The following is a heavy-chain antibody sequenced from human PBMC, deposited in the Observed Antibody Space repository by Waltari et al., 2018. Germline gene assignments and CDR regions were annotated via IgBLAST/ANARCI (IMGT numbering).Heavy chain of an antibody. CDR1: GFSFSTRAVG. CDR2: IYWDDDK. V-gene: IGHV2-5*02. D-gene: IGHD1-26*01. Sequence: QITLKESGPALVKPTQTLTLTCSFSGFSFSTRAVGVGWIRQPPGTALEWLAVIYWDDDKRYSSSLKNRLTVTKDTSKNQVVLTMTNMDPVDTATYYCAHRLYSGSDDVFDIWGQGTMVTVSS. CDR3: AHRLYSGSDDVFDI. J-gene: IGHJ3*02.